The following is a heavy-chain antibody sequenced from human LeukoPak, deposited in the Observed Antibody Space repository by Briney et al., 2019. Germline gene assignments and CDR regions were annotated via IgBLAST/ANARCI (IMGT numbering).Heavy chain of an antibody. CDR2: IKSKTDGGTI. D-gene: IGHD3-22*01. J-gene: IGHJ1*01. V-gene: IGHV3-15*01. CDR3: TTDLSELDDSGYYAKYFHH. CDR1: GFTFSKVW. Sequence: GGSLRLSCAASGFTFSKVWMSWVRQAPGKGLEWVGRIKSKTDGGTIDYAAPVKGRFTISRDDSKDTLLLQINSLKTEDTAVYYCTTDLSELDDSGYYAKYFHHWGQGTLVSVSS.